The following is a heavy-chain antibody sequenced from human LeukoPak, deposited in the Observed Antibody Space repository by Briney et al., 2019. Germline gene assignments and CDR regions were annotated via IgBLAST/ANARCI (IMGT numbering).Heavy chain of an antibody. Sequence: GGSLRLSCAASGFTFSSYAMHWVRQAPGKGLEWVAVISYDGSNRYYADSVKGRFTISRDNSKNSLYLQMNSLRAEDTAVYYCARDQSKRWLQKYYFDYWGQGTLVTVSS. D-gene: IGHD5-24*01. CDR3: ARDQSKRWLQKYYFDY. J-gene: IGHJ4*02. CDR2: ISYDGSNR. V-gene: IGHV3-30*04. CDR1: GFTFSSYA.